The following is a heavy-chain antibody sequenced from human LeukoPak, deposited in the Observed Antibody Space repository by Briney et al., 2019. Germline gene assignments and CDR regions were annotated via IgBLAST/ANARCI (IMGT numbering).Heavy chain of an antibody. CDR1: AFTFSSYS. CDR2: INSDGSSA. J-gene: IGHJ5*02. CDR3: AKLGGSYPQWFAP. D-gene: IGHD2-15*01. Sequence: GGSLRLSCSASAFTFSSYSMTWVRQAPGKGLVWVSRINSDGSSATYADSVKGRFTISRDNAKNSLYLQINSLRAEDTAVYYCAKLGGSYPQWFAPWGQGTLVTVSS. V-gene: IGHV3-74*01.